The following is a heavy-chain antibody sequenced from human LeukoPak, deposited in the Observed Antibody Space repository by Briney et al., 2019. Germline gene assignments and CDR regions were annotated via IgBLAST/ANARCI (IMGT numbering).Heavy chain of an antibody. J-gene: IGHJ4*02. CDR2: VNPTSCGT. CDR1: GYTFTRYY. CDR3: ARVVVRDANNYKDY. D-gene: IGHD5-24*01. Sequence: ASVPVSCKASGYTFTRYYMHWVRQAPGQGLAWMGWVNPTSCGTNYAQKFQGRVTMTRDTSISTAYMELSRLRSDDTAVYYCARVVVRDANNYKDYWGQGTLVTVSS. V-gene: IGHV1-2*02.